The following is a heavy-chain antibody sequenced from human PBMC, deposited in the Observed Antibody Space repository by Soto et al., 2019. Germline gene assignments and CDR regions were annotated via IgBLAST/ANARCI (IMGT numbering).Heavy chain of an antibody. D-gene: IGHD4-17*01. CDR3: AKDLLLTTITTVGE. CDR1: GFIFSTYG. V-gene: IGHV3-30*18. CDR2: ISYDGNNK. J-gene: IGHJ4*02. Sequence: QVQLVESGGGVVQPGRSLRLSCAASGFIFSTYGMHWVRQAPGKGLEWLSVISYDGNNKYYADSVKGRFTISRDNSKNTLWLQMDSLRTADTAVYYCAKDLLLTTITTVGEWGQGTLVTVSS.